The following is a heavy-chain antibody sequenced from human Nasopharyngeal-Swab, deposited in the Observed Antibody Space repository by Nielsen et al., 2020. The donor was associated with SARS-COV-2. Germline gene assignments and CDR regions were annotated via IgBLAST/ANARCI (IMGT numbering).Heavy chain of an antibody. D-gene: IGHD3-10*01. CDR1: GFTFSGYA. V-gene: IGHV3-23*01. J-gene: IGHJ4*02. CDR3: VKDYPELVGSSSIFDY. Sequence: GESLKISCAASGFTFSGYAMSWVRQAPGKGPEWVSGINSPGGTYYRDSVKGRFTISKDNSQNTLYLQMDSLRAEDTAIYYCVKDYPELVGSSSIFDYWGQGIQVTVSS. CDR2: INSPGGT.